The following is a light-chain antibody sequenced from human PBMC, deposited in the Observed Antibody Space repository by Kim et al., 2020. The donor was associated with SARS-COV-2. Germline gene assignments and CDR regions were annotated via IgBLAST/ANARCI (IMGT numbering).Light chain of an antibody. Sequence: SSELTQDPAVSVALGQTVRITCQGDCLKTSYASWYQQKPGQAPVLVLYVKNDRPSGIPDRFSGSTSLNTASLTITGAQAEDEADYYCNSRDSGGYHVVFGGGTQLTVL. CDR1: CLKTSY. V-gene: IGLV3-19*01. CDR2: VKN. CDR3: NSRDSGGYHVV. J-gene: IGLJ2*01.